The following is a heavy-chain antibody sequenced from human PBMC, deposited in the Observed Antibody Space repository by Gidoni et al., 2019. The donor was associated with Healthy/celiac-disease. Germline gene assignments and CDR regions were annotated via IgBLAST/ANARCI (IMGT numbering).Heavy chain of an antibody. D-gene: IGHD6-13*01. Sequence: QLQLQESGPGLVKPSETLSLTCTVSGGSISSSSYYWGWIRQPPGKGLEWIGSIYYSGSTYYNPSLKSRVTISVDTSKNQFSLKLSSVTAADTAVYYCARHRSIAAAGSRWFDPWGQGTLVTVSS. CDR1: GGSISSSSYY. V-gene: IGHV4-39*01. CDR2: IYYSGST. J-gene: IGHJ5*02. CDR3: ARHRSIAAAGSRWFDP.